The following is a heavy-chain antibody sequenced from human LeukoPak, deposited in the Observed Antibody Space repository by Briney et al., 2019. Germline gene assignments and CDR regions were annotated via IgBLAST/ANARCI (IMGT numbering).Heavy chain of an antibody. J-gene: IGHJ4*02. D-gene: IGHD6-19*01. V-gene: IGHV3-74*01. CDR2: INTDGTVT. CDR3: ATKQWLAPPRDS. CDR1: GRSVSNYW. Sequence: PGASLSLSCAVSGRSVSNYWMLWVRHPPRKGMGIVSRINTDGTVTTYSDSVEERFTATRDNTDNTMFLQMNSVLNAATTVYYCATKQWLAPPRDSWGERTPVTVPS.